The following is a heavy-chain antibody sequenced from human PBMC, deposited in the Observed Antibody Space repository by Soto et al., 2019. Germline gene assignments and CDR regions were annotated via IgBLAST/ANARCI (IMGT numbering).Heavy chain of an antibody. V-gene: IGHV3-66*01. CDR1: GFTVSSNY. CDR3: ARDFVVGGPTINSYYGMDV. J-gene: IGHJ6*02. Sequence: GGSLRLSCAASGFTVSSNYMSWVRQAPGKGLEWISIIYSAGNTYYADSVKGRFTISRDNSKNTLYLQMNSLGAEDTAVYYCARDFVVGGPTINSYYGMDVWGQGTTVPVSS. D-gene: IGHD1-26*01. CDR2: IYSAGNT.